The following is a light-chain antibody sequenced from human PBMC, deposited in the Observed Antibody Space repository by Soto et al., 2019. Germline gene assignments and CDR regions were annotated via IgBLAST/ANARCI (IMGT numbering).Light chain of an antibody. V-gene: IGKV3-11*01. CDR1: LSVTSY. CDR2: DAS. Sequence: EIVLTQSPATLSLSPGERATLSCRASLSVTSYLAWYQQKPGQAPRLLIYDASNRATGVPPRFSGSGSGTDFTLTISSLEPEDFAVYYCQQRSNWPRTFGQGTKVGI. CDR3: QQRSNWPRT. J-gene: IGKJ1*01.